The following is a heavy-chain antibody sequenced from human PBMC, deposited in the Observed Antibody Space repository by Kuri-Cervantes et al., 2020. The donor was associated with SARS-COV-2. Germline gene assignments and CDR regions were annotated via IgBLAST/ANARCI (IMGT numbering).Heavy chain of an antibody. Sequence: LRLSCTDPGGSISSYYWSWIRQPPGKGLEWIGYIYYSGSTNYNPSLKSRVTISVDTSKNQFSLKLSSVTAADTAVYYCARDRYCSAGSWYDWYFEPWGRGTQVTVSS. CDR3: ARDRYCSAGSWYDWYFEP. J-gene: IGHJ2*01. CDR1: GGSISSYY. D-gene: IGHD2-15*01. V-gene: IGHV4-59*01. CDR2: IYYSGST.